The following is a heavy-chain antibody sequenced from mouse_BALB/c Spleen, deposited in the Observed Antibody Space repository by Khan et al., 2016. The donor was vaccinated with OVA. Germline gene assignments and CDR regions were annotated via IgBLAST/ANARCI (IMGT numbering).Heavy chain of an antibody. Sequence: EVQLQESGPGLVKPSQSLSLTRTVTGYSITSGYGWNWTRQFPGNKLEWMGYISYSGSTYYNPSLKSRIPITRDTSKNQFFLQLNSVTTEDTATYYCARTARIKYWGQGTTLTVSS. CDR1: GYSITSGYG. CDR3: ARTARIKY. CDR2: ISYSGST. J-gene: IGHJ2*01. D-gene: IGHD1-2*01. V-gene: IGHV3-2*02.